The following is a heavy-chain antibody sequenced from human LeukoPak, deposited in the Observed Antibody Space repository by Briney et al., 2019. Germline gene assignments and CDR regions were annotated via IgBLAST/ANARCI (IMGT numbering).Heavy chain of an antibody. J-gene: IGHJ4*02. CDR3: ARGGSKYCSSTSRYLPDY. CDR1: GFTFSSYG. D-gene: IGHD2-2*01. Sequence: GGSLRLSCAASGFTFSSYGMHWVRQAPGKGLERVAVIWYDGSNKYYADSVKGRFTISRDNSKNTLYLQMNSLRAEDTAVYYCARGGSKYCSSTSRYLPDYWGQGTLVTVSS. CDR2: IWYDGSNK. V-gene: IGHV3-33*01.